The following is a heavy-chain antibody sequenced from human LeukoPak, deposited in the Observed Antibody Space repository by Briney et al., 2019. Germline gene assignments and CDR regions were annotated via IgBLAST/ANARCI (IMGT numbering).Heavy chain of an antibody. CDR1: GDSVSSNTDA. V-gene: IGHV6-1*01. CDR2: TYYRSKWYN. Sequence: SQTLSLTCAISGDSVSSNTDAWNWIRQSPSRGLEWLGRTYYRSKWYNDYAVSVKSRITINPDTSKNQFSLQLNSVTPEDTAVYYCARAGGASWYFDCWGQGILVTVSS. D-gene: IGHD2-2*01. J-gene: IGHJ4*02. CDR3: ARAGGASWYFDC.